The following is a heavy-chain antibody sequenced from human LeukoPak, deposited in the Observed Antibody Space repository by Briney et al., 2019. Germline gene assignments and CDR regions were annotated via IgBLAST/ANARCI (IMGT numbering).Heavy chain of an antibody. D-gene: IGHD3-10*01. V-gene: IGHV3-48*03. Sequence: GGSLRLSCAASGFTFSSYDMHWVRQAPGKRLEWVSYISSSGSTIYSADSVKGRFTISRDNAKNSLYLRMNSLRAEDTAVYYCARGSGSYSHQFDYWGQGTLVTVSS. J-gene: IGHJ4*02. CDR3: ARGSGSYSHQFDY. CDR1: GFTFSSYD. CDR2: ISSSGSTI.